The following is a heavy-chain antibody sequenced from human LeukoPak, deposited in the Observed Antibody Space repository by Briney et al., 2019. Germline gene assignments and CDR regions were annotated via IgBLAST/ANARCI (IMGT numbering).Heavy chain of an antibody. CDR3: ARLVRDGYKDWFDP. CDR2: IYYSGST. V-gene: IGHV4-59*01. J-gene: IGHJ5*02. CDR1: GGSISSYY. Sequence: KPSETLSLTCTVSGGSISSYYWSWIRQPPGKGLEWIGYIYYSGSTNYNPSLKSRVTISVDTSKNQFSLKLSSVTAADTAVYYCARLVRDGYKDWFDPWGQGTLVTVSS. D-gene: IGHD5-24*01.